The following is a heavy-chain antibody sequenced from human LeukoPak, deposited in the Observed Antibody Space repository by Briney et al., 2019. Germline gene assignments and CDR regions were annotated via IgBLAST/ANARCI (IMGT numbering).Heavy chain of an antibody. CDR1: GGSFSGYY. CDR3: AREGGTSSSWYFYYYMDV. D-gene: IGHD6-13*01. CDR2: INHSGST. Sequence: SETLSPTCAVYGGSFSGYYWSWIRQPPGKGLEWIGEINHSGSTNYNPSLKSRVTISVDTSKNQFSLKLSSMTVADTAVYYCAREGGTSSSWYFYYYMDVWGKGTTVTVSS. V-gene: IGHV4-34*01. J-gene: IGHJ6*03.